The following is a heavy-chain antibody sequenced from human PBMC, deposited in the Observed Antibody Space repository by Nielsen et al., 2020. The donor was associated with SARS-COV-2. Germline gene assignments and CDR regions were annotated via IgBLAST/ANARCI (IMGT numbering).Heavy chain of an antibody. J-gene: IGHJ4*02. Sequence: GESLKISCAASGFTFSDYYMSWIRQAPGKGLEWVSYISSSGSTIYYADSVKGRFTISRDNSKNTLYLQMNSLRAEDTAVYYCARSLTGYLVPIDYWGQGTLVTVSS. CDR1: GFTFSDYY. CDR2: ISSSGSTI. V-gene: IGHV3-11*04. CDR3: ARSLTGYLVPIDY. D-gene: IGHD3-9*01.